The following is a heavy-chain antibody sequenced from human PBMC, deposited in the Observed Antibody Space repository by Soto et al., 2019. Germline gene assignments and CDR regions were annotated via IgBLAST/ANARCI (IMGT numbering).Heavy chain of an antibody. Sequence: EVQLVESGGGLVQPGGSLRLSCAASGFTFSSYAMHWVRQAPGQGLEYVSASSSNGGSTYYANSVKGRFTMSRDHSKNTLQLQMGSLRAEDMAVYYCARDFLSAIAVAGAHYWGQGTLVTVSS. V-gene: IGHV3-64*01. CDR1: GFTFSSYA. J-gene: IGHJ4*02. CDR2: SSSNGGST. CDR3: ARDFLSAIAVAGAHY. D-gene: IGHD6-19*01.